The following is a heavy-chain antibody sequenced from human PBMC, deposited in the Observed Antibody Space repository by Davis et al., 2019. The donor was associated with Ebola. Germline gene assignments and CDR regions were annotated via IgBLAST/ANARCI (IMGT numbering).Heavy chain of an antibody. V-gene: IGHV3-21*01. CDR1: GFTFSSYS. D-gene: IGHD3-10*01. CDR2: ISSSSSYI. CDR3: ARMRFYYGSGSYYNPTYFDY. Sequence: GSLRLSCAASGFTFSSYSMNWVRQAPGKGLEWVSSISSSSSYIYYADSVTGRFTISRDNAKNSLYLQMNSLRAEDTAVYYCARMRFYYGSGSYYNPTYFDYWGQGTLVTVSS. J-gene: IGHJ4*02.